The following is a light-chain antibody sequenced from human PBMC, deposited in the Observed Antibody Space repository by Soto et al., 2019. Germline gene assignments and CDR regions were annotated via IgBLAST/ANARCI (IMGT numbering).Light chain of an antibody. CDR3: ASWDDSLSGLV. CDR1: TSNIGSNY. V-gene: IGLV1-47*02. CDR2: SNN. J-gene: IGLJ2*01. Sequence: QSVLTQPPSASGTPGQTISISCSGSTSNIGSNYVYWYQQLPGTAPKPLIYSNNERPSGVPDRFSGSKSGTSASLAISGLRSEDEADYYCASWDDSLSGLVFGGGTKLTVL.